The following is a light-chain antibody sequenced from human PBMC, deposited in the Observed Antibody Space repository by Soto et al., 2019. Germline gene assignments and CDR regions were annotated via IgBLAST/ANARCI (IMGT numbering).Light chain of an antibody. Sequence: DIQMTQPPSSLSASVGDRVTITCRASQRISSYLNWYQQIPGKAPKLLIYAASSLQSGVPSRFSGSGSGTDFTLTISSLQPEDFATYYCQQSYSAPPITFGQGKRLEIK. CDR1: QRISSY. V-gene: IGKV1-39*01. CDR2: AAS. J-gene: IGKJ5*01. CDR3: QQSYSAPPIT.